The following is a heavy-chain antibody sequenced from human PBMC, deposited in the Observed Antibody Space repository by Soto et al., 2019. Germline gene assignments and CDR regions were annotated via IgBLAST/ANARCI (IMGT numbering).Heavy chain of an antibody. CDR3: ARNGEVATIGGLGY. J-gene: IGHJ4*02. D-gene: IGHD5-12*01. V-gene: IGHV4-31*03. CDR2: IYYSGST. Sequence: QVQLQESGPGLVKPSQTLSLTCTVSGGSISSGGYYWSWIRQHPGKGLEWIGYIYYSGSTYYNPSLEGRVTLPVDTSKNQSSLKLSSVTAADTAVYYCARNGEVATIGGLGYWGQGTLVTVSS. CDR1: GGSISSGGYY.